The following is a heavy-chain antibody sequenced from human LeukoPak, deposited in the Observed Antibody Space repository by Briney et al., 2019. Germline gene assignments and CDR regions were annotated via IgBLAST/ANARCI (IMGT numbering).Heavy chain of an antibody. V-gene: IGHV1-18*04. D-gene: IGHD4-11*01. CDR1: GYKFLSHG. Sequence: ASVKVSCKTSGYKFLSHGISWVRQAPGQGLELLGWIRADNGDTRFAQKFQGRFTMTTDKSTSTAHMELRSLRSDDTAVYYCARDWPTVIADFWGQGTLVTVSS. CDR2: IRADNGDT. CDR3: ARDWPTVIADF. J-gene: IGHJ1*01.